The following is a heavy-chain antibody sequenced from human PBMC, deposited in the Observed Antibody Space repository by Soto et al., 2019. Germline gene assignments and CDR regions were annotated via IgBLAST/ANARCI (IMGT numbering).Heavy chain of an antibody. CDR1: GGTFSSYT. Sequence: QVQLVQSGAEVKKPGSSVKVSCKASGGTFSSYTISWVRQAPGQGLEWMGRIIPILGIANYAQKFQGRVTITADKSTSTAYMERGGLKSEARAVYSWARVLGGGYFDYWGQGTLVTVSS. CDR3: ARVLGGGYFDY. J-gene: IGHJ4*02. D-gene: IGHD3-16*01. V-gene: IGHV1-69*02. CDR2: IIPILGIA.